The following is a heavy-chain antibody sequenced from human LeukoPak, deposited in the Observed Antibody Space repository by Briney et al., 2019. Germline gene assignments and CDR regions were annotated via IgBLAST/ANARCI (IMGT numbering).Heavy chain of an antibody. D-gene: IGHD4-17*01. V-gene: IGHV3-7*01. Sequence: PGGSLRLSCAASRFTFSSYWMSWVRQAPGKGLEWVANIKQDGSEKYYVDSVKGRFTISRDNAKNSLYLQMNSLRAEDTAVYYCARDYGDYGWDWGQGTLVTVSS. CDR3: ARDYGDYGWD. J-gene: IGHJ4*02. CDR1: RFTFSSYW. CDR2: IKQDGSEK.